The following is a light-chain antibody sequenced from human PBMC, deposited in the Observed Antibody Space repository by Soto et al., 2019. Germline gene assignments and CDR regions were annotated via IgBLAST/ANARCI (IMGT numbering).Light chain of an antibody. CDR3: QQYGSSPLT. Sequence: ETVLTQSPGTVSFSRGEGATLSCRASQTVKNDYLAWYQQRRGLPPRLLIFGASGRATGIPDRFSGSGSGTDFTLTITRLEPEDFAVYYCQQYGSSPLTFGGGTKVDIK. J-gene: IGKJ4*01. CDR1: QTVKNDY. CDR2: GAS. V-gene: IGKV3-20*01.